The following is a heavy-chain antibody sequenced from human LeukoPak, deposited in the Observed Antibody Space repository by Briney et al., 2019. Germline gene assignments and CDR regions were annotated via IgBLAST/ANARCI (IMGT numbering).Heavy chain of an antibody. J-gene: IGHJ4*02. CDR3: ANRGIESCSRTSCYLGY. D-gene: IGHD2-2*01. Sequence: GGSLRLSCAASGFTFGSYAMSWARQAPGKGLEWVSTVSGSGAYTYYADSVKGRFTIFRDNSKNTLYLQMNSLRVEDTAVYYCANRGIESCSRTSCYLGYWGQGSLVTVSS. CDR1: GFTFGSYA. V-gene: IGHV3-23*01. CDR2: VSGSGAYT.